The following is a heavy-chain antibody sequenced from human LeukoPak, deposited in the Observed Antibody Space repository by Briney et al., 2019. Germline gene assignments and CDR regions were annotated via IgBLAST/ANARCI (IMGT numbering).Heavy chain of an antibody. J-gene: IGHJ4*02. V-gene: IGHV1-69*06. CDR2: IIPIFGTA. Sequence: ASVKVSCKASGGTFSSYAISWVRQAPGQGLEWMGGIIPIFGTANYAQKFQGRVTITADKSTSTAYMELSSLRSEDTAVYCCARGGEWELLRMLDYWGQGTLVTVSS. CDR3: ARGGEWELLRMLDY. CDR1: GGTFSSYA. D-gene: IGHD1-26*01.